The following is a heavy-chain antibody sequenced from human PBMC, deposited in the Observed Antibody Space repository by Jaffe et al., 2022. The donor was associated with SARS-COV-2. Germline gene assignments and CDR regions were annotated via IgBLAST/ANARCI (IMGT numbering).Heavy chain of an antibody. CDR3: ARDGGIQYYDILDWYFDL. CDR1: GFTFSSYA. D-gene: IGHD3-9*01. Sequence: QVQLVESGGGVVQPGRSLRLSCAASGFTFSSYAMHWVRQAPGKGLEWVAVISYDGSNKYYADSVKGRFTISRDNSKNTLYLQMNSLRAEDTAVYYCARDGGIQYYDILDWYFDLWGRGTLVTVSS. CDR2: ISYDGSNK. J-gene: IGHJ2*01. V-gene: IGHV3-30*04.